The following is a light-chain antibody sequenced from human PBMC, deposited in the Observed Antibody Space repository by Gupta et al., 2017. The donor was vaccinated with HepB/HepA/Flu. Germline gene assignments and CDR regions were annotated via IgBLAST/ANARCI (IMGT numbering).Light chain of an antibody. J-gene: IGKJ4*01. CDR1: QSVGSS. CDR3: QQYNNGPPLT. CDR2: GAS. Sequence: EIVMTQSPATLSVFPGERATLSCRASQSVGSSLAWYQQKPGQAPRLLIYGASTRATDIPPRFSGSGSGTEFTLTISSLQSEDFAVYYCQQYNNGPPLTFGGGTKVEIK. V-gene: IGKV3-15*01.